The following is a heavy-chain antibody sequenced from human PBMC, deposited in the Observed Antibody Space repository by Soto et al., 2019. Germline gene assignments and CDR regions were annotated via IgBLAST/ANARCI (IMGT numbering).Heavy chain of an antibody. D-gene: IGHD2-15*01. J-gene: IGHJ6*02. CDR3: APLSVSLSGPYGIHV. CDR2: MFYSGLT. CDR1: GYSVTSSDYY. V-gene: IGHV4-39*01. Sequence: ETLSLTCSVSGYSVTSSDYYWAWIREPPGKGLEWIGSMFYSGLTYYNPSLKSRVTLSVDTSKNQFSVRLNSVTAADTAVYYCAPLSVSLSGPYGIHVWGQGTTVTVSS.